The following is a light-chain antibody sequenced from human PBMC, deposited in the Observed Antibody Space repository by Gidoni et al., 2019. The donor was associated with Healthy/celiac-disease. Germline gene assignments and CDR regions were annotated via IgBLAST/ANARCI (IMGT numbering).Light chain of an antibody. V-gene: IGLV2-14*01. CDR3: SSYTSSNTPVV. CDR1: SSDAGGYNY. J-gene: IGLJ2*01. CDR2: DVS. Sequence: QSALTQPASVSGSPGQSITIPCTGNSSDAGGYNYVSWYQQHPGKAPKLMIYDVSNRPSGVSNRFSGSKSGNTASLTISGLQAEDEADYYCSSYTSSNTPVVFGGGTKLTVL.